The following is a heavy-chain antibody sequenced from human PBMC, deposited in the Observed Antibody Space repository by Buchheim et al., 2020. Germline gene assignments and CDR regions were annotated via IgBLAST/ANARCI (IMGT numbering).Heavy chain of an antibody. CDR1: GFTFSSYG. J-gene: IGHJ4*02. V-gene: IGHV3-30*03. D-gene: IGHD2-2*01. Sequence: QVQLVESGGGVVQPGRSLRLSCAASGFTFSSYGMHWVRQAPGKGLEWVAVISYDGSNKYYADSVKGRFTISRDNSKNTLYLQMNSPRAEDTAVYYCAYSRGPAAAYDYWGQGTL. CDR2: ISYDGSNK. CDR3: AYSRGPAAAYDY.